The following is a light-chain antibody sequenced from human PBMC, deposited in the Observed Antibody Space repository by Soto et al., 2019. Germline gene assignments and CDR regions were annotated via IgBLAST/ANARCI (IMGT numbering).Light chain of an antibody. CDR2: GAS. CDR3: QQYGSSPLT. V-gene: IGKV3-20*01. Sequence: EIVLTQSPGTLSLSPGERATLSCRASQSVSSSYLAWYQQKPGQAPRLLIYGASSRATGIPDRFSGSGSGTDLTLTMSRLEPEDFAVYYWQQYGSSPLTFGGGTKVEIK. CDR1: QSVSSSY. J-gene: IGKJ4*01.